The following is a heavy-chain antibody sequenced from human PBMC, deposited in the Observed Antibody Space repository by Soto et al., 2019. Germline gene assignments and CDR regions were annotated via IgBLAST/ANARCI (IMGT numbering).Heavy chain of an antibody. J-gene: IGHJ6*02. CDR2: TYYRSKWYN. CDR1: GDSVSSNSAA. D-gene: IGHD2-2*01. Sequence: SQTLSLTCVISGDSVSSNSAAWNWIRQSPSRGLEWLGRTYYRSKWYNDYAVSVKSRITINPDTSKNQFSLKLSSVTAADTAVYSCARHPGYCSGSSCYGYYTMDVWGQGTTVTVSS. V-gene: IGHV6-1*01. CDR3: ARHPGYCSGSSCYGYYTMDV.